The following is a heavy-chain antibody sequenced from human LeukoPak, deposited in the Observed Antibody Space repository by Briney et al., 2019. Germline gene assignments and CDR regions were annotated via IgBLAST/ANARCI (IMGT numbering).Heavy chain of an antibody. CDR3: ARDIDSGGYYGY. D-gene: IGHD3-10*01. Sequence: SVKVSCKASGGTFNSYAISWVRQAPGQGLEWMGRIIPILGIANYAQKFQGRVTITADKSTSTAYMELSSLRCEDTAVYYCARDIDSGGYYGYWGQGTLVTVSS. V-gene: IGHV1-69*04. CDR2: IIPILGIA. J-gene: IGHJ4*02. CDR1: GGTFNSYA.